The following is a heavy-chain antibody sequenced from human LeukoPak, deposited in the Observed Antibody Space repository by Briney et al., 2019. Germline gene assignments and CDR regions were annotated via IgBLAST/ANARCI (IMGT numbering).Heavy chain of an antibody. CDR2: ISNGGDST. J-gene: IGHJ4*02. CDR3: AAGGVYHDGSNHWDFDY. Sequence: PGGSLRLSCAASGFSFSSYAMSWVRQAPGEGLEWVSSISNGGDSTDYAETVKGRFTISRDNSKNTLYLQMNSLRAEDTAVYSCAAGGVYHDGSNHWDFDYCGQGTLVTVSS. V-gene: IGHV3-23*01. D-gene: IGHD3-22*01. CDR1: GFSFSSYA.